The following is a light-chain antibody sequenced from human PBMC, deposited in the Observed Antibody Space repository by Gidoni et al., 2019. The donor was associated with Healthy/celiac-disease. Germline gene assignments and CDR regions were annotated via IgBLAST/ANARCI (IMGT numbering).Light chain of an antibody. V-gene: IGKV1-5*03. J-gene: IGKJ4*01. CDR3: QQYLTYSPLT. Sequence: DIQMTQSPSTLSASVGDRVPITCRASQSISGWLAWYQQKPGKAPKLLIYKASSLATGVPSTFSGSGSGTEFTLTISSLQPDDFATYYCQQYLTYSPLTFGGGTKVEIK. CDR1: QSISGW. CDR2: KAS.